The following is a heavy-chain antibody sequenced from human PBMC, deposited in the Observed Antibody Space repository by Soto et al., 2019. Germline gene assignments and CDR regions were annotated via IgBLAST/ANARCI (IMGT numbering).Heavy chain of an antibody. V-gene: IGHV1-18*01. J-gene: IGHJ6*02. CDR2: ISGYNGDT. D-gene: IGHD2-8*01. Sequence: KVSVASVKVSCKASGYTFSRDGISWVRQAPGQGLEWMGWISGYNGDTNYAQKFQGRVTMTIDTSTTTAYMELRGLTSDDTAIYYCAKNGQPPYYYYALDVWGQGTTVTVSS. CDR3: AKNGQPPYYYYALDV. CDR1: GYTFSRDG.